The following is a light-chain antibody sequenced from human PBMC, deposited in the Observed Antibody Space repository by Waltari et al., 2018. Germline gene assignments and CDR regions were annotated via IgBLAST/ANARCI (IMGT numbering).Light chain of an antibody. V-gene: IGKV3-20*01. J-gene: IGKJ1*01. CDR2: GAS. Sequence: EIVLTQSPGTLSLSPGTRDTLSCRASQSVSRSVAWYQQKPGQAPRLLIYGASSRATGIPDRFSGGGSGTDFSLTISRLEPEDFAVYYCQHYVRLPVTFGQGTKVEIK. CDR3: QHYVRLPVT. CDR1: QSVSRS.